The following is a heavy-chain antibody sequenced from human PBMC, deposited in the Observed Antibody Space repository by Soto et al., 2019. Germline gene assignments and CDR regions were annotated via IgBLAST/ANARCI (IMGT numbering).Heavy chain of an antibody. J-gene: IGHJ5*02. Sequence: PGGSLRLSCAASGFTFSSYAMSWVRQAPGKGLYLVSAISGSGGSTFYADSVKGRFTFSRDNSLNTLYLQMNSLRAEDTAVYYCAKGYSSSWGIDWFDPWGQGTLVTVSS. V-gene: IGHV3-23*01. CDR1: GFTFSSYA. D-gene: IGHD6-13*01. CDR2: ISGSGGST. CDR3: AKGYSSSWGIDWFDP.